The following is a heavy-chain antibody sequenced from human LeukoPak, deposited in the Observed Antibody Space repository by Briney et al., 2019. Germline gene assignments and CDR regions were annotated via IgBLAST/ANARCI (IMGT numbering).Heavy chain of an antibody. Sequence: PGGSLRLSCAASGFTFSSYAMSWVRQAPGKGLEWVSAISGRGGSTYYADSVKGRFTISRDNSKNTLYLQMNSLRAEDTAVYYCANLIDSSGYYYVSWGQGTLVTVSS. CDR1: GFTFSSYA. V-gene: IGHV3-23*01. D-gene: IGHD3-22*01. J-gene: IGHJ4*02. CDR2: ISGRGGST. CDR3: ANLIDSSGYYYVS.